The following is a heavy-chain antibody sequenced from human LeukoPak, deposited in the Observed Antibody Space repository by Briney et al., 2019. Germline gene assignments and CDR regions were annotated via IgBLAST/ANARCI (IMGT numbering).Heavy chain of an antibody. CDR1: GYTLTELS. CDR2: FDPEDGET. CDR3: ATAYYYDSSGYLGGCRLDP. D-gene: IGHD3-22*01. Sequence: GASVKVSCKVSGYTLTELSMHWVRQAPGKGLEWMGGFDPEDGETIYAQKFQGRVTMTEDTSTDTAYMELSSLRSEDTAVYYCATAYYYDSSGYLGGCRLDPWGQGTLVTVSS. V-gene: IGHV1-24*01. J-gene: IGHJ5*02.